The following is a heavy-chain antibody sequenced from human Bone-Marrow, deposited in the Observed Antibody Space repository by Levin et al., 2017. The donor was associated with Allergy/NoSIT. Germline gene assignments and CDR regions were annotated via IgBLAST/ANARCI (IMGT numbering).Heavy chain of an antibody. J-gene: IGHJ6*02. D-gene: IGHD2-2*02. Sequence: GESLKISCAASGFTFSSYGMHWVRQAPGKGLEWVAVIWYDGSNKYYADSVKGRFTISRDNSKNTLYLQMNSLRAEDTAVYYCARDPTPIVVVPAAIWGMDVWGQGTTVTVSS. CDR1: GFTFSSYG. CDR2: IWYDGSNK. CDR3: ARDPTPIVVVPAAIWGMDV. V-gene: IGHV3-33*01.